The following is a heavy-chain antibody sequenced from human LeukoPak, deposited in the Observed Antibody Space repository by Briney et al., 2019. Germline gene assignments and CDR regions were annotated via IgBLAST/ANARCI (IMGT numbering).Heavy chain of an antibody. Sequence: GGSLRLSCAASGFIFDDYAMHWVRQAPGKGLEWVSGISWNSGSIGYADSVKGRFTISRDNAKNSLYLQMNSLRAEDTALYYCAKAYCSGGSCYFVFDYWGQRTPVTVSS. CDR3: AKAYCSGGSCYFVFDY. CDR2: ISWNSGSI. D-gene: IGHD2-15*01. J-gene: IGHJ4*02. V-gene: IGHV3-9*01. CDR1: GFIFDDYA.